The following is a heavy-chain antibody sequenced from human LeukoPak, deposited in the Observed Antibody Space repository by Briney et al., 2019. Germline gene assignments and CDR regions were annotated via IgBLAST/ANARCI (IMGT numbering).Heavy chain of an antibody. Sequence: GASVKVSCKASGYTFTGYYMYWVRQAPGQGLEWMGWINPNSGGTNYAQKFQGWVTMTRDTSISTAYMELSRLRSDDTAVYYCARVLEGYSYGYDYWGQGTLVTVSS. D-gene: IGHD5-18*01. CDR2: INPNSGGT. CDR1: GYTFTGYY. CDR3: ARVLEGYSYGYDY. V-gene: IGHV1-2*04. J-gene: IGHJ4*02.